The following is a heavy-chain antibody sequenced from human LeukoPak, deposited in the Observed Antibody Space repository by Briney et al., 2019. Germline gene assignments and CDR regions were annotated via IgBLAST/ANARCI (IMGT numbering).Heavy chain of an antibody. CDR1: GFTFDDYA. V-gene: IGHV3-9*03. CDR2: ISWNSGSI. D-gene: IGHD3-10*01. Sequence: PGRSLRLSCAASGFTFDDYAMHWVRQAPGKGLEWVSGISWNSGSIGYADFVKGRFTISRDNAKNSLYLQMNSLRAEDMALYYCAKAEGSMVRGVFPPYFGYWGQGTLVTVSS. J-gene: IGHJ4*02. CDR3: AKAEGSMVRGVFPPYFGY.